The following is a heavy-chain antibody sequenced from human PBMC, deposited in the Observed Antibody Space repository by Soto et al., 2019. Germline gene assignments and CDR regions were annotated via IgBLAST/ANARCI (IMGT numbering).Heavy chain of an antibody. CDR3: AKWERHNWNYVRYYYMDV. J-gene: IGHJ6*03. D-gene: IGHD1-7*01. Sequence: QVQLVESGGGVVQPGRSLRLSCAASGFTFSSYGMHWVRQAPGKGLEWVAVISYDGRNDYYADSVKGRFTISRDNSKITLYLQMNSLRVEDTAVYYCAKWERHNWNYVRYYYMDVWVKGTTVTVSS. V-gene: IGHV3-30*18. CDR1: GFTFSSYG. CDR2: ISYDGRND.